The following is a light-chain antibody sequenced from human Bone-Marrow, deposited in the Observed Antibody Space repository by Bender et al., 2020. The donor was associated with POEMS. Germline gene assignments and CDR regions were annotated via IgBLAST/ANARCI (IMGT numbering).Light chain of an antibody. CDR3: CSYAGSISWV. V-gene: IGLV2-23*01. CDR2: EAI. CDR1: NSDVGNYNL. J-gene: IGLJ3*02. Sequence: QSALTQPASVSGSPGQSITISCTGTNSDVGNYNLVSWYQQHPGKAPKLMFYEAIDRPSGCSNRFSGSRSGSPASLKISGLQPEDEADYYCCSYAGSISWVFGGGTTLTVL.